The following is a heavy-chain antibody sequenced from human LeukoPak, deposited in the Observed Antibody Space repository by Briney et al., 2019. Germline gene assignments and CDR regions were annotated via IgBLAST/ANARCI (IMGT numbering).Heavy chain of an antibody. CDR2: ISYNRDAT. CDR3: AKGAAAGIRGYFDY. D-gene: IGHD6-25*01. CDR1: GFTFDDYA. J-gene: IGHJ4*02. Sequence: GGSLRLSCVGSGFTFDDYAMHWVRQAPGKGLEWVSAISYNRDATGYADSVKGRFTVSRDNAKNSLYLEVHSPRSEDTALYYCAKGAAAGIRGYFDYWGQGILVTVSS. V-gene: IGHV3-9*01.